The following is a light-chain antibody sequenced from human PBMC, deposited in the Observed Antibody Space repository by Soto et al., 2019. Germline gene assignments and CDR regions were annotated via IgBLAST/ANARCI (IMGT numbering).Light chain of an antibody. CDR2: SAS. Sequence: EVVLTQSPGTLSLSPGERVTLSCRASQSVASSYSAWYQQKPGRAPRLLFYSASSRATGIPDRFSGSGSGTDFTLTISSLQPEDFATFYCQQSYNTPLTFGGGTKVEI. J-gene: IGKJ4*01. CDR1: QSVASSY. CDR3: QQSYNTPLT. V-gene: IGKV3D-20*02.